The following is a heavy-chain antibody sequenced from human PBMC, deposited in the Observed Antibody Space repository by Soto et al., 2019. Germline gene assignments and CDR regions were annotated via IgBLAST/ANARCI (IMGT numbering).Heavy chain of an antibody. J-gene: IGHJ6*02. V-gene: IGHV1-18*01. CDR1: GYTFTSYG. Sequence: QVQLVQSGAEVKKPGASVKVSCKASGYTFTSYGISWVRQAPGQGLEWMGWISAYNGNTNYVQKLQGRVTMTTDTSASTGYMELRSLRSDDTAVYYCARDRGGDGMDVWGQGTTVTVSS. CDR2: ISAYNGNT. CDR3: ARDRGGDGMDV. D-gene: IGHD3-16*01.